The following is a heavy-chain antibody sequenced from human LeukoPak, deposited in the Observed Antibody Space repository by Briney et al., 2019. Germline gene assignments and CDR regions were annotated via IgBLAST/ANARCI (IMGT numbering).Heavy chain of an antibody. D-gene: IGHD3-3*01. Sequence: GGSLRLSCAASGFTFTTYWMAWVRQVPGKGLEWVANIRQDGGEKYYVDSVKGRFTISRDNAQNSLYLHISSLGAEDTAVYYCARHREGATQVGLFTFWGQGTLVIVSS. CDR2: IRQDGGEK. CDR3: ARHREGATQVGLFTF. J-gene: IGHJ4*02. V-gene: IGHV3-7*01. CDR1: GFTFTTYW.